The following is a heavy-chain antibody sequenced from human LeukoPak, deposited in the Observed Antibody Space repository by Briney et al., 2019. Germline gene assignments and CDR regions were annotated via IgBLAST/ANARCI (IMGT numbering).Heavy chain of an antibody. V-gene: IGHV3-7*01. J-gene: IGHJ5*02. CDR3: ARWARYCSSGSCYSWFDP. D-gene: IGHD2-15*01. Sequence: TGGSLRVSCAASGFTFRSYWMSWVRQAPGKGLEWVAKMKLDGSEEYYVDSVKGRFTISSDNAKNSLYLQMNSLRVDDTAVYYCARWARYCSSGSCYSWFDPWGQGTLVTVSS. CDR2: MKLDGSEE. CDR1: GFTFRSYW.